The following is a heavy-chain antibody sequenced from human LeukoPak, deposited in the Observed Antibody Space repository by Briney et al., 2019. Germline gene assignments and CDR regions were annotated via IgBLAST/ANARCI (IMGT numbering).Heavy chain of an antibody. J-gene: IGHJ4*02. CDR3: ARGQYFVPVVITTVLVY. D-gene: IGHD3-22*01. CDR2: ISSSGSTI. Sequence: PGGSLRLSCAASGFTFSSYEMNWVRQAPGKGLEWVSYISSSGSTIYYADSVKGRFTISRDNAKNSLYLQMNSLRAEDTAVYYCARGQYFVPVVITTVLVYWGQGTLVTVSS. CDR1: GFTFSSYE. V-gene: IGHV3-48*03.